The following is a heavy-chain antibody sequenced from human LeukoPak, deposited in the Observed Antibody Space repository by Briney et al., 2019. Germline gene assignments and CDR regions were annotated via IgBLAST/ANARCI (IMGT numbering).Heavy chain of an antibody. CDR2: ISAYNGNT. Sequence: ASVKVSCKASGYRFTSYGISWVRQAPGQGLEWMGWISAYNGNTNYAQKLQDRVTLTTDTSTSTAYMELRSLRSDDTAVYYCARAPEGRYCRSTSCYYWFDPWGQGTLVTVSS. CDR1: GYRFTSYG. D-gene: IGHD2-2*01. J-gene: IGHJ5*02. CDR3: ARAPEGRYCRSTSCYYWFDP. V-gene: IGHV1-18*01.